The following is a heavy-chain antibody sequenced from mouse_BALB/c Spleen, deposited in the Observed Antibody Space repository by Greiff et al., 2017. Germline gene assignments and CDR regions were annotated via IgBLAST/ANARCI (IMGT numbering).Heavy chain of an antibody. CDR1: GYTFTSYW. J-gene: IGHJ1*01. D-gene: IGHD2-2*01. V-gene: IGHV1S81*02. CDR2: INPSNGRT. Sequence: QVQLQQSGAELVKPGASVKLSCKASGYTFTSYWMHWVKQRPGQGLEWIGEINPSNGRTNYNEKFKSKATLTVDKSSSTAYMQLSSLTSEDSAVYYCARSPMVTHWYFDVWGAGTTVTVSS. CDR3: ARSPMVTHWYFDV.